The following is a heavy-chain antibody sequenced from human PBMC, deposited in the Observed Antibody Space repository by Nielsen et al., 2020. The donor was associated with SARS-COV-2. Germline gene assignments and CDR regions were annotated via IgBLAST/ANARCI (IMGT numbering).Heavy chain of an antibody. Sequence: SLKISCAASGFTFSSYEMNWVRQAPGKGLEWVSYISSSGSTIYYADSVKGRFTISRDNAKNSLYLQMNSLRAEDTAVYYCARDRYYDFWSGYYLYYYYGMDVWGQGTTVTVSS. CDR3: ARDRYYDFWSGYYLYYYYGMDV. CDR1: GFTFSSYE. D-gene: IGHD3-3*01. V-gene: IGHV3-48*03. J-gene: IGHJ6*02. CDR2: ISSSGSTI.